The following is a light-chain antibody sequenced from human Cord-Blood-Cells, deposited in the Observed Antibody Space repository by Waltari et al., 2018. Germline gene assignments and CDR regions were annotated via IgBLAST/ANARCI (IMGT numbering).Light chain of an antibody. V-gene: IGKV4-1*01. Sequence: DIVMTQSPDSLAVSLGERATINCKSSQSVLYSSNNKNYLAWYQQKPGQPPKLLIDWASTRESGVPDRFSGSGSGTDFTLTSSSLQAEDVAVYYCQQYYSTPGTFGQGTKVEIK. J-gene: IGKJ1*01. CDR2: WAS. CDR1: QSVLYSSNNKNY. CDR3: QQYYSTPGT.